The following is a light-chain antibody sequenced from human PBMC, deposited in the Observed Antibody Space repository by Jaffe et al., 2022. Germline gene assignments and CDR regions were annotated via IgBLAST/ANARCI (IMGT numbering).Light chain of an antibody. Sequence: EIVMTQSPATLSVSLGERATLSCRASQNINNNLAWYQQKPGQAPRLLIYGTSTRASGVPARFSVSGSGTEFTLTISSLQSEDSAVYFCQHYHKWPPAFGQGTRVEMK. CDR3: QHYHKWPPA. V-gene: IGKV3-15*01. J-gene: IGKJ1*01. CDR2: GTS. CDR1: QNINNN.